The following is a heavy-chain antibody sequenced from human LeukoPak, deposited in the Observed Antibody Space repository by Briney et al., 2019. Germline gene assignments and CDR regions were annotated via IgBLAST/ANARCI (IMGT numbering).Heavy chain of an antibody. CDR2: IYYSGNT. J-gene: IGHJ4*02. CDR1: GGSISSYY. CDR3: ARFRVDLTGYYEIEY. D-gene: IGHD3-9*01. V-gene: IGHV4-59*01. Sequence: SETLSLTCTVSGGSISSYYWNWIRQSPGKGLEWIGYIYYSGNTNYNPSLESRVTISVDTSKNQFSLKLHSVAAADTAVYYCARFRVDLTGYYEIEYWGQGTLVTVSS.